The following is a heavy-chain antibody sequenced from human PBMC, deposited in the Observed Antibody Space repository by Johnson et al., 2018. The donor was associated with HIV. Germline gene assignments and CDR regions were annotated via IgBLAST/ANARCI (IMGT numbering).Heavy chain of an antibody. D-gene: IGHD5-18*01. Sequence: QVLLVESGGGVVQPGRSLRLSCAASGFSFSDSAMHWVRQAPGKGLEWVAVISFDGSTIYYANSVEGRFTISRDVSKNTVYLQMSSLKPEDTAVYYCTRDRIQIWSYVGTFDTWGPGALVTVSS. V-gene: IGHV3-30-3*01. CDR3: TRDRIQIWSYVGTFDT. CDR2: ISFDGSTI. CDR1: GFSFSDSA. J-gene: IGHJ3*02.